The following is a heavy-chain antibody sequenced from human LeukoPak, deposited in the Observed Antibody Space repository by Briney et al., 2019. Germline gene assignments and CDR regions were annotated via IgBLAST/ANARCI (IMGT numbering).Heavy chain of an antibody. CDR2: INPNSGGT. CDR3: AREVRRIMITFGGVILDPYYFDY. J-gene: IGHJ4*02. CDR1: GYTFTGYY. V-gene: IGHV1-2*02. D-gene: IGHD3-16*02. Sequence: ASVKVSCKASGYTFTGYYMHWVRQAPGQGLEWMGWINPNSGGTNYAQKFQGRVTMTRDTSISTAYMGLSRLRSDDTAVYYCAREVRRIMITFGGVILDPYYFDYWGQGTLVTVSS.